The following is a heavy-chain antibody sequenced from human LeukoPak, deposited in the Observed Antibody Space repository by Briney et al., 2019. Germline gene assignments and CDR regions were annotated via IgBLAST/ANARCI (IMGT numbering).Heavy chain of an antibody. CDR1: GYSVTNYW. J-gene: IGHJ4*02. V-gene: IGHV5-51*01. Sequence: GESLKISCKGSGYSVTNYWIGWVRQMPGRGLEWMGIIYPGDSDTRYSPSFQGQVTISADKSISTAYLQWSSLKASDTPMYYCARREGGWYLDYWGQGTLVTVSS. D-gene: IGHD6-19*01. CDR3: ARREGGWYLDY. CDR2: IYPGDSDT.